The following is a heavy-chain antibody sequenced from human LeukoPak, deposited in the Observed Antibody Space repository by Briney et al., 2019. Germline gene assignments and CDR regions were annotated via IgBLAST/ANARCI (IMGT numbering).Heavy chain of an antibody. V-gene: IGHV3-23*01. CDR3: ATYRQVLLPFES. D-gene: IGHD2-8*02. J-gene: IGHJ4*02. CDR2: IFPSSGEI. CDR1: GFTFSTFA. Sequence: GGSLRLSCAASGFTFSTFAMIWVRQPPGKGLEWVSSIFPSSGEIHYADSVRGRFTISRDNSKSTLSLQMNSLRAEDTAIYYCATYRQVLLPFESWGQGTLVTVSS.